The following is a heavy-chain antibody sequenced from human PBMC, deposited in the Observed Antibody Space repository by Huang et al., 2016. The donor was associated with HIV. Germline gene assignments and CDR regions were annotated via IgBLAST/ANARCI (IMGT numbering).Heavy chain of an antibody. J-gene: IGHJ6*03. CDR3: VRDTKYRSGFYNYYYMDV. Sequence: HLVESGGGSVRPGESLKLSCVATGFDFSTHILNWVRQAPGTGLEVISGGGGNDQKVAYANSLRGRFTISRDNARQSIYLQMRNLRPSDTAKYYCVRDTKYRSGFYNYYYMDVWGNGTAVTVSS. CDR1: GFDFSTHI. V-gene: IGHV3-48*01. D-gene: IGHD6-25*01. CDR2: GGGNDQKV.